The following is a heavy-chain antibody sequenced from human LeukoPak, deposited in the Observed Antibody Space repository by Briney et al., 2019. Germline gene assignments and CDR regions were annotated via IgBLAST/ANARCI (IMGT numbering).Heavy chain of an antibody. CDR3: AGGSRGWFDP. Sequence: GGSLRLSCASSGFTFSNYEVNWVRQAPGKGLEWISYMSSRGRTIYYANSVKGRFTISSDNGKNSVFLQMNRLTTEDTAIYYCAGGSRGWFDPWGLGTLVTVSS. V-gene: IGHV3-48*03. CDR2: MSSRGRTI. J-gene: IGHJ5*02. CDR1: GFTFSNYE. D-gene: IGHD5-12*01.